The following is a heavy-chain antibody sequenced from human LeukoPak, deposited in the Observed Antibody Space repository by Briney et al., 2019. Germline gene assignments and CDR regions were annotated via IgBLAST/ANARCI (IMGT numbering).Heavy chain of an antibody. Sequence: GGSLRLSCAASGFTFSSYGMHWVRQAPGKGLEWVAVISYDGSNKYYADSVKGRFTISRDNSKNTLYLQMNSLRAEDTAVYYCAKVAYKGVGALYWGQGTLVTVSS. V-gene: IGHV3-30*18. CDR3: AKVAYKGVGALY. J-gene: IGHJ4*02. D-gene: IGHD1-26*01. CDR1: GFTFSSYG. CDR2: ISYDGSNK.